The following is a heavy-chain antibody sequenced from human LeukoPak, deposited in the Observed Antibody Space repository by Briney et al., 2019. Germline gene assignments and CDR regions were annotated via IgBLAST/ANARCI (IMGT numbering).Heavy chain of an antibody. Sequence: PGGSLRLSCAASGFTFDDYGMSWVRQAPGKGLEWVSGINWNGGSTGYADSVKGRFTISRDNAKNSLYLQTNSLRAEDTAFYYCARTAVVVAAIYWYFDLWGRGTLVTVSS. CDR3: ARTAVVVAAIYWYFDL. J-gene: IGHJ2*01. CDR1: GFTFDDYG. D-gene: IGHD2-15*01. V-gene: IGHV3-20*04. CDR2: INWNGGST.